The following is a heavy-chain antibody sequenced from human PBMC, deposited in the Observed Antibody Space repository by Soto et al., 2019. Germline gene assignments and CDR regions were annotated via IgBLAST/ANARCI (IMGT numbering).Heavy chain of an antibody. CDR3: ARVGIAAKLRYWFDI. V-gene: IGHV3-7*01. Sequence: GGSLRLSCAASGFTFSSYWMSWVRLAPGKGLEWVANIKQDGSEKYYVDSVKGRFTISRDNAKNSLYLQMNSLRAEDTAVYYCARVGIAAKLRYWFDIWGQGTMVTVSS. CDR1: GFTFSSYW. D-gene: IGHD6-13*01. J-gene: IGHJ3*02. CDR2: IKQDGSEK.